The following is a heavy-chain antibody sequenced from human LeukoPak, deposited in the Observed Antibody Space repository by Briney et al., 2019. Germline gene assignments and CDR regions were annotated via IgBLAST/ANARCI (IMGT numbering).Heavy chain of an antibody. V-gene: IGHV1-69*06. CDR2: IIPIFGTA. CDR3: ARALRWDPGYYYYYYMDV. Sequence: ASVKVSCKASGGTFSSYAISWVRQAPGQGLEWMGGIIPIFGTANYAQKFQGRVTITADKSTSTAYMELSSLRSEDTAVYYCARALRWDPGYYYYYYMDVWGKGTTVTVSS. J-gene: IGHJ6*03. D-gene: IGHD4-23*01. CDR1: GGTFSSYA.